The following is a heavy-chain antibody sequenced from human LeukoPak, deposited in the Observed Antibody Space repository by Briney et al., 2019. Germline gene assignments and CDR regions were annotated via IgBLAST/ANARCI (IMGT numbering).Heavy chain of an antibody. J-gene: IGHJ4*02. Sequence: ASVEVSCKASGYTFTNYDIMWVRQATGQGPEWMGWMNSNSGNTGYAQKFQGRVTMTRDTSINTAYMEPHSLTSEDTAVYYCARGRGGTVVRGYLDYWGQGTLVTVSS. V-gene: IGHV1-8*01. CDR3: ARGRGGTVVRGYLDY. D-gene: IGHD3-10*01. CDR2: MNSNSGNT. CDR1: GYTFTNYD.